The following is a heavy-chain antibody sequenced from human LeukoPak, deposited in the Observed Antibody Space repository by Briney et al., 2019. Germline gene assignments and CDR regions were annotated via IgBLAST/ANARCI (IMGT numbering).Heavy chain of an antibody. D-gene: IGHD1-26*01. J-gene: IGHJ6*02. CDR3: ARIAWDSDYYYYYHGMDV. V-gene: IGHV5-51*01. CDR1: GYSFTSYW. Sequence: GESLKISCKGSGYSFTSYWIGWVRQMPGKGLEWMGIIYPGDSDTRYSPSFQGQVTISADKSISTAYLQWSSLKASDTAMYYCARIAWDSDYYYYYHGMDVWGQGTTVTVSS. CDR2: IYPGDSDT.